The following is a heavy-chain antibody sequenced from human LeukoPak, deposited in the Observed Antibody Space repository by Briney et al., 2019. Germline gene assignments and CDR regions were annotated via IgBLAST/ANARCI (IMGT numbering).Heavy chain of an antibody. CDR2: ISAYNGNT. J-gene: IGHJ4*02. Sequence: GASVKVSCKASGGTFSSYAISWVRQAPGQGLEWMGWISAYNGNTNYAQKLQGRVTMTTDTSTSTAYMELRSLRSDDTAVYYCARAGLILTGYYLSNKIIDYWGQGTLVTVSS. D-gene: IGHD3-9*01. CDR1: GGTFSSYA. V-gene: IGHV1-18*01. CDR3: ARAGLILTGYYLSNKIIDY.